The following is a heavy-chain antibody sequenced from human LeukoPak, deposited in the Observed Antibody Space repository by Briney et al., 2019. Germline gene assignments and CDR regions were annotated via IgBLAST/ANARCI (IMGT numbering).Heavy chain of an antibody. V-gene: IGHV3-48*03. CDR2: ISASGQTI. Sequence: GGSLRLSCAASGFSFSTYEFHWVRHAPGKGLEWVSYISASGQTIYYADSVRGRFTISRDNAKNSLYLQMNSLRAEDTAVYYCARERSGYYFGGFDYWGQGTLVTVSS. J-gene: IGHJ4*02. CDR1: GFSFSTYE. CDR3: ARERSGYYFGGFDY. D-gene: IGHD3-22*01.